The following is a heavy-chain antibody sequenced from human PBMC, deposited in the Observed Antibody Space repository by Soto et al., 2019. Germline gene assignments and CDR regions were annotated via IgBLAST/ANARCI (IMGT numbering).Heavy chain of an antibody. D-gene: IGHD3-10*01. CDR2: ISGSGGST. CDR1: GFTFSSYA. J-gene: IGHJ6*02. CDR3: AKDPPGDYYYYYGMDV. Sequence: GGSLRLSCAASGFTFSSYAMSWVRQAPGKGLEWVSAISGSGGSTYYADSVKGRFTISRDNSKNTLYLQMNSLRAEDTAVYYCAKDPPGDYYYYYGMDVWGQGTTVTVS. V-gene: IGHV3-23*01.